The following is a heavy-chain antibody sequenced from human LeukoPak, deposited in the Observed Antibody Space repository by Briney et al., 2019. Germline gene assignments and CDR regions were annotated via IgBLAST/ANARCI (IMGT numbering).Heavy chain of an antibody. CDR2: INPNSGGT. Sequence: EASVKVSCKASGYTFTGYYMHWVRQAPGQGLEWMGWINPNSGGTNYAQRFQGWVTMTRDTSISTAYMELSRLRSDDTAVYYCALIPYCTTATCYYFDFWGQGTLVTVSS. V-gene: IGHV1-2*04. CDR3: ALIPYCTTATCYYFDF. CDR1: GYTFTGYY. J-gene: IGHJ4*02. D-gene: IGHD2-2*01.